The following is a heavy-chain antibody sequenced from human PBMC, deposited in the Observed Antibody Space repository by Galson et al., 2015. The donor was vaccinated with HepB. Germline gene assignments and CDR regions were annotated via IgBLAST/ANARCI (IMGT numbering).Heavy chain of an antibody. CDR3: AKVGHSASWDYFDY. CDR2: ISGTGGTT. J-gene: IGHJ4*02. CDR1: GFTVSGYA. D-gene: IGHD2-2*01. Sequence: SLRLSCAASGFTVSGYAMTWVRQAPGKGLEWVSSISGTGGTTFYADSVKGRFTISGDFPKNIVFLQMNSLGADDPAVYYGAKVGHSASWDYFDYWGQGALVTVSS. V-gene: IGHV3-23*01.